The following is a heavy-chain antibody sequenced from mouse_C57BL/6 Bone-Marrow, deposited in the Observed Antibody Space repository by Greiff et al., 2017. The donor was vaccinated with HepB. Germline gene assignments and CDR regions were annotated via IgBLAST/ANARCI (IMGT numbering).Heavy chain of an antibody. D-gene: IGHD3-2*02. CDR2: INPGSGGT. CDR1: GYAFTNYL. CDR3: AKPPTAQATAMDY. J-gene: IGHJ4*01. Sequence: VKLMESGAELVRPGTSVKVSCKASGYAFTNYLIEWVKQRPGQGLEWIGVINPGSGGTNYNEKFKGKATLTADKSSSTAYMQLSSLTSEDSAVYFCAKPPTAQATAMDYWGQGTSVTVSS. V-gene: IGHV1-54*01.